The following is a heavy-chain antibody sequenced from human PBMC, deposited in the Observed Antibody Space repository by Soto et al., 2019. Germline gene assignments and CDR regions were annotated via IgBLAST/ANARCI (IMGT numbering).Heavy chain of an antibody. D-gene: IGHD3-22*01. CDR3: ARRDSKYDSAGYPPFDS. CDR2: VIPIFRSA. J-gene: IGHJ5*01. Sequence: QVQLVQSGAEVKKPGSSVKVSCKSSGGTFSTYAISWVRQAPGQGLEWMGAVIPIFRSANYAQKFQGRVPITADEFTTTAYMELSSLRSDDTAIYFCARRDSKYDSAGYPPFDSWGQGTLVTVSS. CDR1: GGTFSTYA. V-gene: IGHV1-69*01.